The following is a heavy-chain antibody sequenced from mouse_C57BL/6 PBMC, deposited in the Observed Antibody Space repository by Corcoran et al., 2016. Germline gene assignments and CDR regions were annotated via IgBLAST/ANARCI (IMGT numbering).Heavy chain of an antibody. V-gene: IGHV1-75*01. CDR3: ARSSYYGSSFAWFAY. Sequence: QVQLQQSGPELVKPGASVKISCKASGYTFTDYYINWVKQRPGQGLEWIGWIFPGSGSTYYNEKFKGKATLTVDKSSSTAYMLLSSLTSEDSAVYFCARSSYYGSSFAWFAYWGQGTPVTVSA. J-gene: IGHJ3*01. CDR1: GYTFTDYY. CDR2: IFPGSGST. D-gene: IGHD1-1*01.